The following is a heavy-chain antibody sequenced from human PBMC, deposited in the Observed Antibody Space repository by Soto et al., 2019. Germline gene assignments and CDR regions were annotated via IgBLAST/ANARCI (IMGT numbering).Heavy chain of an antibody. D-gene: IGHD2-8*01. Sequence: KTSETLSLTCTVSGGSISSGDYYWSWIRQPPGKGLEWIGYIYYSGSTYYNPSLKSRVTIPVDTSKNQFSLKLSSVTAADTAVYYCARLVIDIVLMVPGYFDYWGQGTLVTVSS. J-gene: IGHJ4*02. CDR1: GGSISSGDYY. CDR2: IYYSGST. V-gene: IGHV4-30-4*01. CDR3: ARLVIDIVLMVPGYFDY.